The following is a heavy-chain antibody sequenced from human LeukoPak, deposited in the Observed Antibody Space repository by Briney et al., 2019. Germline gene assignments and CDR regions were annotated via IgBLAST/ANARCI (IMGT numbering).Heavy chain of an antibody. CDR1: GGSISSGSYY. CDR2: IYTSGST. J-gene: IGHJ4*02. CDR3: ARDVGAVAGKFDY. D-gene: IGHD6-19*01. Sequence: SETLSLTCTVSGGSISSGSYYWSWIRQPAGKGLEWIGRIYTSGSTNYNPSLKSRVTISVDTSKNQFSLKLNSVTAADTAVYYCARDVGAVAGKFDYWGQGTLVTVSS. V-gene: IGHV4-61*02.